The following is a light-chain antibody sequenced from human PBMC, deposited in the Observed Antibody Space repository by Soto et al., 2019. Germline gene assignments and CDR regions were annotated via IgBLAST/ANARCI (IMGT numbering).Light chain of an antibody. CDR2: AAS. V-gene: IGKV1-8*01. CDR1: QGISSY. CDR3: QQYYSYPRT. Sequence: AIRMIQSPSSFSASTGDRVTITCRASQGISSYLAWYQQKPGKAPKLLICAASTLQSGVPSRFSGSGSGTDFTLTISCLQSEDFATYYCQQYYSYPRTFGQGTKV. J-gene: IGKJ1*01.